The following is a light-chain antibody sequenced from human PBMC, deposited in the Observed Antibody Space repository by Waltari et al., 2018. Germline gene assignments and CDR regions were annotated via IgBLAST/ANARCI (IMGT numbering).Light chain of an antibody. CDR3: QQYSNWPFT. CDR2: GAS. V-gene: IGKV3-15*01. CDR1: QSVSSS. J-gene: IGKJ3*01. Sequence: EIVLPQSPATLSLSPGERATLSCRASQSVSSSLAWYQQKPGQAPRLLIYGASSRATGIPDRFSGSGSETDFTLTISSLEPEDFAVYYCQQYSNWPFTFGPGTKLDIK.